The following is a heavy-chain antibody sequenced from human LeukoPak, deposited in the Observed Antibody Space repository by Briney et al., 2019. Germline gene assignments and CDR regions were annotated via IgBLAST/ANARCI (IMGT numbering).Heavy chain of an antibody. V-gene: IGHV4-31*03. CDR2: IYYSGST. CDR3: AKTLGSPPTNFDY. D-gene: IGHD1-14*01. Sequence: ASQTLSLTCIVSGGSISSGGYYWNWIRQHPGKGLEWIGYIYYSGSTYYNPSLKSRVTISVDTSKNQFSLKLTSATAADTAVYYCAKTLGSPPTNFDYWGQGTPVIVSS. J-gene: IGHJ4*02. CDR1: GGSISSGGYY.